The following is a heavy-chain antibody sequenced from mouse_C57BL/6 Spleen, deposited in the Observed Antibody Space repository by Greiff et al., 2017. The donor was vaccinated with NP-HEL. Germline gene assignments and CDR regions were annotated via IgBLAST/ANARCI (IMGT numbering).Heavy chain of an antibody. J-gene: IGHJ1*03. V-gene: IGHV3-6*01. CDR3: ARVYDYDWYFDV. CDR1: GYSITSGYY. CDR2: ISYDGSN. D-gene: IGHD2-4*01. Sequence: ESGPGLVKPSQSLSLTCSVTGYSITSGYYWNWIRQFPGNKLEWMGYISYDGSNNYNPSLKNRISITRDTSKNQFFLKLNSVTTEDTATYYCARVYDYDWYFDVWGTGTTVTVSS.